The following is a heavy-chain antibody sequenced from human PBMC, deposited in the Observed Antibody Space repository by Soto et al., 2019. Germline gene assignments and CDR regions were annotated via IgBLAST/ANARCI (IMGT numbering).Heavy chain of an antibody. J-gene: IGHJ6*02. D-gene: IGHD3-22*01. Sequence: VKVSCKASGGTFSSYAISWVRQAPGQGLEWMGGIIPIFGTANYAQKFQGRVTITADKSTSTAYMELSSLRSEDTAAYYCASPYYYDSSGPNYYYGMDVWGQGTTVTVSS. CDR3: ASPYYYDSSGPNYYYGMDV. V-gene: IGHV1-69*06. CDR1: GGTFSSYA. CDR2: IIPIFGTA.